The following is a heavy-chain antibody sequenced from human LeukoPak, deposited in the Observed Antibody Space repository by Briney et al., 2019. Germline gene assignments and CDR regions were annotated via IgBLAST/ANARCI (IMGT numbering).Heavy chain of an antibody. CDR1: GFTFSTYD. CDR2: ISGSGADT. Sequence: PGGSLRLSCAASGFTFSTYDMNWVRQAPGKGLEWVSEISGSGADTDYADSVKGRFTISRDNSKNTLYLQMNSLRAEDTAVYYCAKVLVRGGIWGQGTMVTVSS. J-gene: IGHJ3*02. D-gene: IGHD2-8*02. CDR3: AKVLVRGGI. V-gene: IGHV3-23*01.